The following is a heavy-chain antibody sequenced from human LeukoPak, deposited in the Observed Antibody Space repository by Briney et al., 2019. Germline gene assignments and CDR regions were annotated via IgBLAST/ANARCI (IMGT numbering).Heavy chain of an antibody. CDR2: IYYSGST. Sequence: SETLSLTCTVSGGSISTYYWSWIRQPPGKGLEWIGYIYYSGSTNYNPSLESRVTISVDTSKNQFSLKLSSVTAADTAVYYCATQKRGTVAYYYYYMDVWGKGTTVTVSS. CDR1: GGSISTYY. J-gene: IGHJ6*03. D-gene: IGHD1-1*01. CDR3: ATQKRGTVAYYYYYMDV. V-gene: IGHV4-59*01.